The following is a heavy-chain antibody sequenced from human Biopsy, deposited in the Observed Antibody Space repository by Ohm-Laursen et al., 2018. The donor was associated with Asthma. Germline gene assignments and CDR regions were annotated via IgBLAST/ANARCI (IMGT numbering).Heavy chain of an antibody. Sequence: SLRLSCSASGFSFSNYGMHWVRQAPGKGLDWVAVISFDGTNRNYTDSVKGRFTISRDNSRNTLHLEMNSLRAEDTAVYFCAKEVFPGWELRRGPDSWGQGTLVTASS. D-gene: IGHD1-26*01. V-gene: IGHV3-30*18. CDR2: ISFDGTNR. CDR3: AKEVFPGWELRRGPDS. J-gene: IGHJ4*02. CDR1: GFSFSNYG.